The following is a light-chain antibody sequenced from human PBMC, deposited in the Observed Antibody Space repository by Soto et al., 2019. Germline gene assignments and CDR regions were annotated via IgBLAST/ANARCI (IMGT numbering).Light chain of an antibody. V-gene: IGKV1-39*01. CDR3: QQSYKT. CDR2: AAY. J-gene: IGKJ1*01. Sequence: DIQMTQSPSSLSASVGDRVTITCRASQTISSYLNWYQQKPGKAPKLLIYAAYSLQSGVPSRFSGSGSGTDFTLTISSMQPEDFATYYCQQSYKTFGQGTKVEIK. CDR1: QTISSY.